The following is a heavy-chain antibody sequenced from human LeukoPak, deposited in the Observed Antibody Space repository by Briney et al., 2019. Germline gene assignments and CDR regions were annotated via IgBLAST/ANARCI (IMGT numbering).Heavy chain of an antibody. CDR1: GGSICSSKW. J-gene: IGHJ6*04. D-gene: IGHD3-9*01. CDR2: IYHSGRT. CDR3: ARGPNILTGYSWQYGMDV. V-gene: IGHV4-4*02. Sequence: SETLSLTCAVSGGSICSSKWWSGVRQPPGKGLEWIGEIYHSGRTNYNPSLKSRVTISVDKSKNQFSLKLSSVTAADTAVYYCARGPNILTGYSWQYGMDVWGKGTTVTVSS.